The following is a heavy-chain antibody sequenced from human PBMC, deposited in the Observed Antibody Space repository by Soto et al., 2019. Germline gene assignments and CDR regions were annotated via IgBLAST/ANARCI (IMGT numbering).Heavy chain of an antibody. J-gene: IGHJ4*02. D-gene: IGHD3-10*01. CDR3: ARGRASGSYYPGY. V-gene: IGHV1-8*01. CDR2: INPNSGNI. Sequence: ASVKVSCKASGDTFTTYDINWVRQAAGHGLEWMGWINPNSGNIGYAQRFQGRVTMTRDTAIRTAYMEVSSLRSDDTAVYYCARGRASGSYYPGYWGQGTLVTVSS. CDR1: GDTFTTYD.